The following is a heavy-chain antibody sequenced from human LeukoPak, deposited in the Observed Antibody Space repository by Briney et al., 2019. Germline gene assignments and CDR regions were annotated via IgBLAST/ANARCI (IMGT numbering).Heavy chain of an antibody. CDR3: ARSLRRDCDSTSCWAALDI. D-gene: IGHD2-2*01. Sequence: PGGSLRLSCAASGFTFSDYYTSWIRQAPGKGLEWVSYISSSSTYTNYAGSVKGRFTISRDSAKNSLYLQMNSLRAEDTAVYYCARSLRRDCDSTSCWAALDIWGQGTMVTVSS. CDR2: ISSSSTYT. CDR1: GFTFSDYY. V-gene: IGHV3-11*03. J-gene: IGHJ3*02.